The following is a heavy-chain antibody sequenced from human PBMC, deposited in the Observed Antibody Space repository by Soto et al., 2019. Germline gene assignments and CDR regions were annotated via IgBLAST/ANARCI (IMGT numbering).Heavy chain of an antibody. Sequence: QVPLVQSGAEVKKPGASVKVSCKASGYTFTSYAMHWVRQAPGQRLEWMGWINAGNGNTKYSQKFQGRVTITRDTSASTAYMELSSLRSEDTAVYYCEREDELGYCSSTSCFIDYWGQGTLVTVSS. J-gene: IGHJ4*02. CDR1: GYTFTSYA. CDR2: INAGNGNT. CDR3: EREDELGYCSSTSCFIDY. V-gene: IGHV1-3*01. D-gene: IGHD2-2*01.